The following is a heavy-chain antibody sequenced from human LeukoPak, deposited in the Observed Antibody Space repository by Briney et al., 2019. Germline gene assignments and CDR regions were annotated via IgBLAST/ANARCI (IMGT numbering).Heavy chain of an antibody. CDR1: GDSFTSVTDY. D-gene: IGHD5-18*01. Sequence: PSETLSLTCTVSGDSFTSVTDYWAWIRQPPGKGLEWIATGDYSGGTYYNPSLESRVAISADMSKNQISLKLTSVTGADTAVYYCAGDRGGYTYSHDYWGQGTLVTVSS. CDR3: AGDRGGYTYSHDY. J-gene: IGHJ4*02. CDR2: GDYSGGT. V-gene: IGHV4-39*07.